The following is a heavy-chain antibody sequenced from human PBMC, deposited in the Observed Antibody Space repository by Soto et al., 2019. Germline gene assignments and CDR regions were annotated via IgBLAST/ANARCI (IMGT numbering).Heavy chain of an antibody. V-gene: IGHV1-46*01. D-gene: IGHD2-21*02. CDR2: INPSGGST. CDR1: GYTFTSYY. CDR3: ARSVTLDAFDI. J-gene: IGHJ3*02. Sequence: ASVKVSCKASGYTFTSYYMHWVRQAPGQGLEWMGIINPSGGSTSYAQKFQGRVTMTRDTSTSTVYMELSSPRSEDTAVYYCARSVTLDAFDIWGQGTMVTVSS.